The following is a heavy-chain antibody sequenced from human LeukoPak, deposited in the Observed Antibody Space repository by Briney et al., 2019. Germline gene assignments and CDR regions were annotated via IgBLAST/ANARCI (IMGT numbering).Heavy chain of an antibody. Sequence: SETLSLTCTVSGYSISSGYYWGWIRQPPGKGLQWIGSIYHSGSTYYSPSLQSRVTISVDTSKNQFSLKLSSVTAADTAVYYCARAEHYYDSSGYDYYYYGMDVWGQGTTVTASS. V-gene: IGHV4-38-2*02. CDR1: GYSISSGYY. CDR3: ARAEHYYDSSGYDYYYYGMDV. J-gene: IGHJ6*02. CDR2: IYHSGST. D-gene: IGHD3-22*01.